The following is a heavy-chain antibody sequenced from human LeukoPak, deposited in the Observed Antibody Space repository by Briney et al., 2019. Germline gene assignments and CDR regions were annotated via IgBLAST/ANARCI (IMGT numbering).Heavy chain of an antibody. D-gene: IGHD6-13*01. CDR2: INPNSGGT. J-gene: IGHJ4*02. Sequence: ASVKVSCKASGYTFTGYYTHWVRQAPGQGLEWMGWINPNSGGTNYAQKFQGRVTMTRDTSISTAYMELSRLRSDDTAVYYCAKLGAYSSSWYGFFDYWGQGTLVAVSS. CDR3: AKLGAYSSSWYGFFDY. CDR1: GYTFTGYY. V-gene: IGHV1-2*02.